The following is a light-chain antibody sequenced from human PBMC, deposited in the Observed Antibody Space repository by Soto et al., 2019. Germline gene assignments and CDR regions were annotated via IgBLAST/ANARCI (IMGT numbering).Light chain of an antibody. CDR2: AAS. J-gene: IGKJ2*01. CDR1: HDINNF. Sequence: EIRLTQSPSSLSASVGDRVTIACRASHDINNFLAWFQQKPGKVPELLMYAASSLKSGVLSRFSGSGSGTDFTLTIDGLQPEDFATYFCQNYNSVPYTFGPGTKLEIK. V-gene: IGKV1-27*01. CDR3: QNYNSVPYT.